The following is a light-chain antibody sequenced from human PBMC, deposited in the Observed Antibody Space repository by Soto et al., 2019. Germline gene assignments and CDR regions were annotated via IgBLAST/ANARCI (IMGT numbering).Light chain of an antibody. CDR1: SSDVGSYNY. Sequence: QSALTQPASVSGSPGQSITISCTGTSSDVGSYNYVSWYQRHPGKAPKLMIYEVSNRPSGVSNRFSGSKSGNTASLTISGLQAEDEADYYCNSYTSSYSWVFGGGTHLTVL. CDR3: NSYTSSYSWV. V-gene: IGLV2-14*01. CDR2: EVS. J-gene: IGLJ3*02.